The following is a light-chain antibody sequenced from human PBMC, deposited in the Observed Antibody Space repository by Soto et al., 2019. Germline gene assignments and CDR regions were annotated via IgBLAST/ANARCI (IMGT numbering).Light chain of an antibody. V-gene: IGKV3-15*01. CDR3: QQYHHCPPGIT. CDR2: DAS. CDR1: QTVNTN. J-gene: IGKJ4*01. Sequence: IVMTQSPATLSVSPGERATLSCRASQTVNTNLAWYQQKPGQAPRLLIYDASTRATGIPARFSGSGSGTGFTLTISGLQSEDFAVYYCQQYHHCPPGITFGGGTKVEIK.